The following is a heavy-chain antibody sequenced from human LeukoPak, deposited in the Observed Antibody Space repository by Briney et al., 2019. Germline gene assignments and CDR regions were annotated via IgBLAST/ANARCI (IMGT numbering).Heavy chain of an antibody. CDR1: GYSFTSYW. J-gene: IGHJ3*02. CDR2: IYPGDSDT. D-gene: IGHD1-26*01. V-gene: IGHV5-51*01. CDR3: ARRKWELLPDAFDI. Sequence: GESLKISCKRSGYSFTSYWIGWVRQMPGKGLEWMGIIYPGDSDTRYSPSFQGQVTISADTSISTAYLQWSSLKASDTAMYYCARRKWELLPDAFDIWGQGTMVTVSS.